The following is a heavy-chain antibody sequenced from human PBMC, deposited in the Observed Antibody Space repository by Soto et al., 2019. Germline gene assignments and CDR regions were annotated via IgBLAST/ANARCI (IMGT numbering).Heavy chain of an antibody. J-gene: IGHJ4*02. CDR2: MKKDGSEE. Sequence: GGSLRLSCATSGFTFSTYWMSWVRQAPGKGLEWVACMKKDGSEEYYVDSVKGRFTISRDNAKNSLYLQTNSLGVEDTAVYYCAGLDTSMVKTPGYWGQGTLVTVSS. CDR3: AGLDTSMVKTPGY. V-gene: IGHV3-7*01. CDR1: GFTFSTYW. D-gene: IGHD5-18*01.